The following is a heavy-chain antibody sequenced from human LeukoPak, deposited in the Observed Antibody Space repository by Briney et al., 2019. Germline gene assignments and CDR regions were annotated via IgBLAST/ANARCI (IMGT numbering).Heavy chain of an antibody. CDR2: IYYIGST. CDR1: GGSISGYY. D-gene: IGHD6-6*01. Sequence: SETLSLTCTVSGGSISGYYWSWIRQPPGKGLEWIGYIYYIGSTNYNPSLKSRVTTSVDTSRIQFSLNLSSVTAADTAVYYCARDRRSSSSEFDFDYWGQGTLVTVSS. CDR3: ARDRRSSSSEFDFDY. J-gene: IGHJ4*02. V-gene: IGHV4-59*01.